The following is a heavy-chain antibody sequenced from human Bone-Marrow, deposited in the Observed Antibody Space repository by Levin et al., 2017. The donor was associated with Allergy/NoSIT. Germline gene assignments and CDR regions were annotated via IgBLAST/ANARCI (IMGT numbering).Heavy chain of an antibody. CDR1: GGSINSGSYY. J-gene: IGHJ6*03. V-gene: IGHV4-61*02. Sequence: SQTLSLTCTVSGGSINSGSYYWSWIRQPAGRGLEWIGRFSPSWDTNYNPSLKSRVTISGDMSKNQFSLKLRSVTAADTAVYYCARVRRRHAVLVPTPIYYYYMDVWGKGTTVTVSS. CDR3: ARVRRRHAVLVPTPIYYYYMDV. D-gene: IGHD2-2*01. CDR2: FSPSWDT.